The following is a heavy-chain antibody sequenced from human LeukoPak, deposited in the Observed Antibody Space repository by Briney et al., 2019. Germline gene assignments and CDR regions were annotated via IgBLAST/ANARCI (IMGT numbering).Heavy chain of an antibody. V-gene: IGHV3-30-3*01. CDR3: ASARRARQILLFDF. D-gene: IGHD3-10*01. Sequence: PGRSLRLSCAASGLTFSIYAMHWVRQAPGKGLEWVAVISYDGSTTYYADSVKGRFTISRDYSKSMVYLQMNSLSAEDTAVYFCASARRARQILLFDFWGEGALVTVSS. J-gene: IGHJ4*02. CDR1: GLTFSIYA. CDR2: ISYDGSTT.